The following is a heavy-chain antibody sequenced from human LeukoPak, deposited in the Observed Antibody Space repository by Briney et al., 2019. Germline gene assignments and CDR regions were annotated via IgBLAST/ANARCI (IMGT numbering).Heavy chain of an antibody. CDR2: IYYSGST. CDR3: ARGPDYGDYGGSWYFDL. J-gene: IGHJ2*01. Sequence: SETLSLTCTVSGGSISSRSHYWGWIRQPPGKGLEWIGSIYYSGSTYYNPSLKSRVTISVDTSKNQFSLKLSSVTAADTAVYYCARGPDYGDYGGSWYFDLWGRGTLVTVSS. V-gene: IGHV4-39*07. D-gene: IGHD4-17*01. CDR1: GGSISSRSHY.